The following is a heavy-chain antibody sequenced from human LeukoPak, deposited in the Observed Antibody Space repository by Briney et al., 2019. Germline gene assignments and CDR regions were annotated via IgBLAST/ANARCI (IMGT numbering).Heavy chain of an antibody. D-gene: IGHD3-9*01. CDR2: IWYDASNK. CDR1: GISFRSYG. J-gene: IGHJ4*02. V-gene: IGHV3-30*02. Sequence: PGGSLRLSCAASGISFRSYGMHWVRQAPGKGLEWVTFIWYDASNKYYAESVEGRFTISRDNSRNTVFLQMYSLRAEDTAIYYCATDISTHYFGSWGQGTLVTVSS. CDR3: ATDISTHYFGS.